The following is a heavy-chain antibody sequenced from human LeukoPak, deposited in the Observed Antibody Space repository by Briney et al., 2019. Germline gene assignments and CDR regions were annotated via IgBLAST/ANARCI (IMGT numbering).Heavy chain of an antibody. CDR2: ISNGGTT. CDR1: GFTFSSYS. D-gene: IGHD3-22*01. Sequence: GGSLRLSCAASGFTFSSYSMNWVRQAPGKGLEWVSVISNGGTTYYADSVKGRFTISRDNSKNTLYLQMNSLRAEDTAVYYCARDLRGVDYDSSGYDYWGQGTLVTVSS. CDR3: ARDLRGVDYDSSGYDY. J-gene: IGHJ4*02. V-gene: IGHV3-66*01.